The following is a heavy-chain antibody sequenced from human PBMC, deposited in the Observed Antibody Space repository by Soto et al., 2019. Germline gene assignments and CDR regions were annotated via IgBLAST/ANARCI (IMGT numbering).Heavy chain of an antibody. J-gene: IGHJ6*02. CDR3: ARSPNYYYYGFDV. CDR2: IYYSGST. D-gene: IGHD3-10*01. V-gene: IGHV4-61*08. CDR1: GGSVSSGDYF. Sequence: SETLSLTCTVSGGSVSSGDYFWSWLRQSPGKRLEWIAYIYYSGSTNYDPSLKSRATISVDTSKSQVSLTLTSMTAADAALYYCARSPNYYYYGFDVWGQGTAVTVSS.